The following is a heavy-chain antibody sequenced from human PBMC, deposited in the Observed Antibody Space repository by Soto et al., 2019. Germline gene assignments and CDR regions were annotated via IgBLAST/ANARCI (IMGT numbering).Heavy chain of an antibody. CDR3: YGWLKTRNDY. CDR1: GDIFSSYS. CDR2: IIPILKTA. V-gene: IGHV1-69*08. J-gene: IGHJ4*02. D-gene: IGHD2-8*02. Sequence: QVQLVQSAAEVKKPGSSVKVSCKASGDIFSSYSITWVRQAPGQGLEWMGRIIPILKTANYAQKFQGRVTITADKPTNTTYMELSSPRSGDTAICYCYGWLKTRNDYWGQGTLVTVSS.